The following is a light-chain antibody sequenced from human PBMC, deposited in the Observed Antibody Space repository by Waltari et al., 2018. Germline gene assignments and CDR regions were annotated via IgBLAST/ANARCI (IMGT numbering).Light chain of an antibody. V-gene: IGKV1-33*01. CDR3: QVSFHFPLT. CDR1: QDITIY. CDR2: DTS. J-gene: IGKJ4*01. Sequence: DIQMTQSPSSLAASVGDRVTITCQASQDITIYLNWYQQKPGKAPKLLIYDTSKLETGFPSRFSGSGSGTHFTFTISSLQPEDIATYYCQVSFHFPLTFGGGTKLEIK.